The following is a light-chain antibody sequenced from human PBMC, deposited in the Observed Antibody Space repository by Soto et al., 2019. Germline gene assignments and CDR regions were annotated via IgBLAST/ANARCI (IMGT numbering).Light chain of an antibody. V-gene: IGKV1-39*01. Sequence: DIQMTHSPSSVSAYVGDRVTSTCLASQSISSYLNWYQQKPGEAPKLLMFAAASLQTGVPSRFSGSGSGSGTDFTLNISSLQHEDFATYYCQQSYSSLWTFGQGTKVDIK. CDR3: QQSYSSLWT. CDR1: QSISSY. CDR2: AAA. J-gene: IGKJ1*01.